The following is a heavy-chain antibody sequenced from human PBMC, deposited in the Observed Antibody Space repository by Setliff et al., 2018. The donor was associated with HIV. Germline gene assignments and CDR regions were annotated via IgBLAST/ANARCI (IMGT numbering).Heavy chain of an antibody. CDR2: ITSGGST. Sequence: PGGSLRLSCAASGFTFSDYYMTWVRQAPGKGLEWVSVITSGGSTYYADSAKGRFTISRDNSQNTLYLQMNSLRADDTAIYYCAKGFRPVDTALVSGPTYWGQGIRVTVSS. D-gene: IGHD5-18*01. CDR1: GFTFSDYY. J-gene: IGHJ4*02. V-gene: IGHV3-53*01. CDR3: AKGFRPVDTALVSGPTY.